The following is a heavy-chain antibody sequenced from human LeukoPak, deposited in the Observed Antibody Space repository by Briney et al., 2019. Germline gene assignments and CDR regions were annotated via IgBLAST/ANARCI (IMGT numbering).Heavy chain of an antibody. Sequence: ASVKVSCKASGYTFTGYYMHWVRQAPGQGLEWMGWINPNSGGTNYAQKFQGRVTMTRDTSNSTAYMELSRLRSDDTAVYYCAKSIAAAGTGGYWGQGTLVTVSS. J-gene: IGHJ4*02. D-gene: IGHD6-13*01. CDR3: AKSIAAAGTGGY. V-gene: IGHV1-2*02. CDR1: GYTFTGYY. CDR2: INPNSGGT.